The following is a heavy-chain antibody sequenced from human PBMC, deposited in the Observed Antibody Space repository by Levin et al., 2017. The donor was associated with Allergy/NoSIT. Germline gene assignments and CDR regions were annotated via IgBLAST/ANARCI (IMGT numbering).Heavy chain of an antibody. CDR1: GFTFSSYW. CDR3: ARDRNFKCSRTTCYVAFDS. CDR2: IKNDGSST. V-gene: IGHV3-74*01. D-gene: IGHD2-2*01. J-gene: IGHJ3*02. Sequence: GGSLRLSCAASGFTFSSYWMHWVRQAPGKGLVWVSRIKNDGSSTNYGDPVKGRFTISRDNAKNTVYLQMNSLRAEDTAVYYCARDRNFKCSRTTCYVAFDSWGQGTMVTVSS.